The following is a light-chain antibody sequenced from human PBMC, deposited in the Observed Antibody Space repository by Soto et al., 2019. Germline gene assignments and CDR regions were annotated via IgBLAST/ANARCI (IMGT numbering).Light chain of an antibody. V-gene: IGKV3-20*01. J-gene: IGKJ1*01. Sequence: EIVLTQSPGTLSLSPGEGATLSCRASQSFGSSHLAWYQQKPGQAPRLLIYDASSRATDIPDRFSGSGSGIEFTLNISRLEPDDFAVYYCQQYGGSPRTFGQGTKVEVK. CDR3: QQYGGSPRT. CDR1: QSFGSSH. CDR2: DAS.